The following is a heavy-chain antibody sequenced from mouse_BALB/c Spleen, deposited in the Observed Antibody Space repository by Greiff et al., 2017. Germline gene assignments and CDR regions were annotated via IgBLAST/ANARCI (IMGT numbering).Heavy chain of an antibody. CDR1: GFTFSSFG. Sequence: EVKVVESGGGLVQPGGSRKLSCAASGFTFSSFGMHWVRQAPEKGLEWVAYISSGSSTIYYADTVKGRFTISRDNPKNTLFLQMTSLRSEDTAMYYCARGGVTTVVATKRYAMDYWGQGTSVTVSS. CDR2: ISSGSSTI. J-gene: IGHJ4*01. CDR3: ARGGVTTVVATKRYAMDY. D-gene: IGHD1-1*01. V-gene: IGHV5-17*02.